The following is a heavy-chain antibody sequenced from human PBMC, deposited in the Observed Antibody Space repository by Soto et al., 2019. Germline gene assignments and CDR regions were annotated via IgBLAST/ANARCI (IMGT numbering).Heavy chain of an antibody. J-gene: IGHJ3*02. V-gene: IGHV1-46*01. CDR3: ARRGMSKIGFDT. CDR1: GYIFSNYY. D-gene: IGHD3-10*01. CDR2: FNPSGDAT. Sequence: QVQLVQSGAEVKKPGTSVKVSCKASGYIFSNYYMHWLRQAPGQGLEWMGVFNPSGDATHYAQSFQGRVSVTRDTSTVTVYMELSTLTSEDTAVYYCARRGMSKIGFDTWGQGTMVTVSS.